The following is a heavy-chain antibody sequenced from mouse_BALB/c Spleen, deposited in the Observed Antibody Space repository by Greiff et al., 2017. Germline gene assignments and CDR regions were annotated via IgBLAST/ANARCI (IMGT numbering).Heavy chain of an antibody. Sequence: VKLMESGPGLVAPPQSLSITCPVSGVSFTPSGVHWVRQPPGKGLEWLGVIWAGGSTNYNSALMSRLSISKDNSKSQVFLKMNSLQTDDTAMYYCARSPYGYEAMDYWGQGTSVTVSS. CDR1: GVSFTPSG. CDR3: ARSPYGYEAMDY. V-gene: IGHV2-9*02. D-gene: IGHD1-2*01. CDR2: IWAGGST. J-gene: IGHJ4*01.